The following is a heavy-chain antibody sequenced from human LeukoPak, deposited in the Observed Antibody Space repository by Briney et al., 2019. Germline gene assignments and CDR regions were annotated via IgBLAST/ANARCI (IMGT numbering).Heavy chain of an antibody. J-gene: IGHJ4*02. V-gene: IGHV3-23*01. D-gene: IGHD3-22*01. Sequence: GGSLRLSCAASGFTFSSYAMSWVRQAPGKGLEWVSGISGSGDNTYYAGSVKGRFTISRDNSKNTLYVQANSLGTEDTAAYYCAKGSYYDSSGSFYFDYWGQGTLVTVSS. CDR1: GFTFSSYA. CDR3: AKGSYYDSSGSFYFDY. CDR2: ISGSGDNT.